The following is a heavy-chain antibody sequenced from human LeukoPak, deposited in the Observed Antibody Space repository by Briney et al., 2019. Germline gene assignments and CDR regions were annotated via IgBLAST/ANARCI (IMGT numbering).Heavy chain of an antibody. CDR3: ARVYYDFWSGYYGYFFDY. V-gene: IGHV1-8*01. D-gene: IGHD3-3*01. Sequence: GASVKVSCKASGYTFTSYDINWVRQATGQGLEWMGWMNPNSGNTGYAQKFQGRVTMTRNTSISTAYMEVSSLRSEDTAVYYCARVYYDFWSGYYGYFFDYWGQGTLVTVSS. CDR1: GYTFTSYD. CDR2: MNPNSGNT. J-gene: IGHJ4*02.